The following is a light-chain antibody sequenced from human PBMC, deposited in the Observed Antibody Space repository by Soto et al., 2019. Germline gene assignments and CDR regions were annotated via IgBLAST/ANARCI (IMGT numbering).Light chain of an antibody. CDR3: QQYGGSVWT. V-gene: IGKV3-20*01. CDR1: QSVRSDY. CDR2: DAS. J-gene: IGKJ1*01. Sequence: EVVLTQSPGTLSLSPGERATLSCRASQSVRSDYLAWYQQKPGQAPRLLIYDASIRATGIPDRFSGSGSGTDFTLTISRLEPEDFAVYYCQQYGGSVWTFGQGTKVEIK.